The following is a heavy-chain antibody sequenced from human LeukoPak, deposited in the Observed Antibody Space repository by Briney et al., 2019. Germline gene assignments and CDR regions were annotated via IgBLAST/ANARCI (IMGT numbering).Heavy chain of an antibody. Sequence: WASVKVSCKASGGTFSSYAISWVRQAPGQGLEWMGRIIPILGIANYAQKFQGRVTITADKSTSTAYMELSSLRSEDTAAYYCARSYYDSSGYYSIYYYYGMDVWGQGTTVTVSS. V-gene: IGHV1-69*04. J-gene: IGHJ6*02. D-gene: IGHD3-22*01. CDR1: GGTFSSYA. CDR2: IIPILGIA. CDR3: ARSYYDSSGYYSIYYYYGMDV.